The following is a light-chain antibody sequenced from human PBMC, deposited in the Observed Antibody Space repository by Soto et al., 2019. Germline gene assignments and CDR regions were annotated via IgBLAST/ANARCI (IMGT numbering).Light chain of an antibody. CDR2: GAS. J-gene: IGKJ2*01. V-gene: IGKV1-5*01. CDR1: QSISSW. CDR3: QQYNSYSYT. Sequence: DIQMTQSPSTLSASVGDRVTITCRASQSISSWLAWYPQKPGKAPNLLISGASSLQSGVPSRFTSSGSGTEFSLTISSLQADDSANYDCQQYNSYSYTFGQGTKLEIK.